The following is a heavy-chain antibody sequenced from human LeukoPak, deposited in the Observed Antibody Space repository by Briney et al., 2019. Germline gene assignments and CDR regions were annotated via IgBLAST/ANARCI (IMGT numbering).Heavy chain of an antibody. Sequence: GGSLRLSCAASGFTVSSNYMSWVRQAPGKGLEWVSVIYSGGTTYYADSVKGRFTVSRDNSKNTLYLQMSSLRAEDTAVYYCAKVAHGGDAFDIWGQGTMVTVSS. V-gene: IGHV3-53*01. CDR3: AKVAHGGDAFDI. CDR2: IYSGGTT. CDR1: GFTVSSNY. J-gene: IGHJ3*02.